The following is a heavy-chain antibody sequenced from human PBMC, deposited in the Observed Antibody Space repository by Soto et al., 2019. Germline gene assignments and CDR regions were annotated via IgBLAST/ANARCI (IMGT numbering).Heavy chain of an antibody. CDR3: AKDHLETTVTTPSY. CDR1: GFTFSSYG. Sequence: QVQLVESVGGVVQPGRSLRLSCAASGFTFSSYGMHWVRQAPGKGLAWVAVISYDGNNKYYADAVKGRFTISRDNFKDTLYLQMDSLRTEDTAMYYCAKDHLETTVTTPSYWGQGTLVTVSS. J-gene: IGHJ4*02. CDR2: ISYDGNNK. D-gene: IGHD4-17*01. V-gene: IGHV3-30*18.